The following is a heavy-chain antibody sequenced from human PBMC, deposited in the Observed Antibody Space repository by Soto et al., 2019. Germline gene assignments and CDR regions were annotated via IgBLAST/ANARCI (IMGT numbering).Heavy chain of an antibody. J-gene: IGHJ6*02. D-gene: IGHD3-3*01. V-gene: IGHV4-4*02. CDR1: GGSISSSNW. Sequence: SETLSLTCAVSGGSISSSNWWSWVRQPPGKGLEWIGEIYHSGSTNYNPSLKSRVTISVDKSKNQFSLKLSSVTAADTAVYYCARDSHYDFWSGYYTPQNYYYGMDVWGQGTTVTVSS. CDR2: IYHSGST. CDR3: ARDSHYDFWSGYYTPQNYYYGMDV.